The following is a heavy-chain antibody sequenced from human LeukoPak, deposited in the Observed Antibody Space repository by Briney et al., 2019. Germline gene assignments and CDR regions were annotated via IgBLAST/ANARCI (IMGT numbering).Heavy chain of an antibody. CDR1: GYTLTELS. CDR3: ARARYLSGSRDDALDI. J-gene: IGHJ3*02. Sequence: ASVKVSCKVSGYTLTELSMHWVRQAPGKGLEWMGGFDPEDGETIYAQKFQGRVTMTTDTSTSTAYMELRSLRPDDTAVYYCARARYLSGSRDDALDIWGQGTMVSVFS. CDR2: FDPEDGET. D-gene: IGHD1-26*01. V-gene: IGHV1-24*01.